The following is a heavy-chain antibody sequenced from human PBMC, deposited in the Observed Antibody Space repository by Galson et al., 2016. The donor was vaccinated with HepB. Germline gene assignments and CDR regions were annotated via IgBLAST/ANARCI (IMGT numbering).Heavy chain of an antibody. Sequence: SLRLSCAASGFTFSRYWMNWVRQAPGKGLEWVAKIKPDESEKYYVDPVKGRFTISRDNAKNLVYLQMNSLRAEDTAVYYCEREAWSSSPIWGQGTMVTVSS. CDR2: IKPDESEK. V-gene: IGHV3-7*01. CDR3: EREAWSSSPI. CDR1: GFTFSRYW. J-gene: IGHJ3*02. D-gene: IGHD1-26*01.